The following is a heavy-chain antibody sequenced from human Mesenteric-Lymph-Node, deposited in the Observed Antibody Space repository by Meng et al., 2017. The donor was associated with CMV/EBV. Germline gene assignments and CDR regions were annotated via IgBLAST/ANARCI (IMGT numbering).Heavy chain of an antibody. Sequence: SQTLSLTCAVYGGSFSGYYWGWIRQPPGKGLEWFGNIYYSGSTYYNPSLKSRVTISLDTSKNQFSLKLTSVTAADTAVYYCARSYNWFDPWGQGTLVTVSS. J-gene: IGHJ5*02. CDR1: GGSFSGYY. V-gene: IGHV4-34*01. CDR2: IYYSGST. CDR3: ARSYNWFDP.